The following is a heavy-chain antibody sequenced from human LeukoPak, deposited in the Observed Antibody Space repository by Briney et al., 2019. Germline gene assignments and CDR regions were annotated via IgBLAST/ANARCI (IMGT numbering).Heavy chain of an antibody. CDR3: ASFSGSYQNWFDP. CDR2: ISSSGSTI. J-gene: IGHJ5*02. Sequence: GGSLRLSCAASGFTFSSYEMNWVRQAPGKGLEWVSYISSSGSTIYYADSVKGRLTISRDNAKNSLYLQMNSLRAEDTAVYYCASFSGSYQNWFDPWGQGTLVTVSS. D-gene: IGHD1-26*01. CDR1: GFTFSSYE. V-gene: IGHV3-48*03.